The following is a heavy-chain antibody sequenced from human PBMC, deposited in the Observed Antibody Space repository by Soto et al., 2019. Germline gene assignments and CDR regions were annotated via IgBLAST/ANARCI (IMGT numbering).Heavy chain of an antibody. D-gene: IGHD1-26*01. Sequence: ASVKVSCKASGYSFTGHYIHWVRQAPEQGPEWMGEIGPESGATRYAQKFQGRVTMTMDTSITTVYMELNNLRPDDTAIYYCGRGRSGQIVVFYWGQGTPVTVSS. CDR2: IGPESGAT. CDR1: GYSFTGHY. V-gene: IGHV1-2*02. J-gene: IGHJ4*02. CDR3: GRGRSGQIVVFY.